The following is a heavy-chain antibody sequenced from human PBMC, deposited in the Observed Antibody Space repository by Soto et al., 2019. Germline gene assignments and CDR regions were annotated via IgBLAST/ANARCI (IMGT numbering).Heavy chain of an antibody. J-gene: IGHJ6*02. CDR1: GGSISSYY. V-gene: IGHV4-59*01. CDR2: IYYSGST. Sequence: SETLSLTCTVSGGSISSYYWSWIRQPPGKGLEWIGYIYYSGSTNYNPSLKSRVTISVDTSKNQFSLKLSSVTAADTAVYYCARGRGWLERPFYYYGMDVWGQGTTVTVSS. CDR3: ARGRGWLERPFYYYGMDV. D-gene: IGHD1-1*01.